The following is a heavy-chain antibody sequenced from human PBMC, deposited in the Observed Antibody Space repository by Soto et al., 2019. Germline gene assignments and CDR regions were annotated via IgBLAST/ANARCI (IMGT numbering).Heavy chain of an antibody. CDR2: INHSGST. Sequence: QVQLQQWGAGLLKPSETLSLTCAVYGGSFSGYHWSWIRQPPGKGLEWIGEINHSGSTNYNPSLKSRVTISVDTSKNQFSLKLSSVTAADTAVYYCAKLTYYYDSSGYKRSFYFDYWGQGTLVTVSS. D-gene: IGHD3-22*01. CDR3: AKLTYYYDSSGYKRSFYFDY. J-gene: IGHJ4*02. V-gene: IGHV4-34*01. CDR1: GGSFSGYH.